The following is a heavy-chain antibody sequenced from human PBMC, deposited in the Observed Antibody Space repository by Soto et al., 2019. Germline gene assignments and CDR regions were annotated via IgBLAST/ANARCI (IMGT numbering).Heavy chain of an antibody. D-gene: IGHD1-1*01. CDR3: ARVRQGCSANNCYFDP. Sequence: QVHLQESGPGLVAPSGTLSLTCTLSGGSVRAPDWWNWVRQSPDKGLEWIAEVHISGHSNYNPSLRSRVSVSIDRCKNQFYLNLNSVTGADTAIYYCARVRQGCSANNCYFDPWGQGTQVTISS. J-gene: IGHJ5*01. CDR2: VHISGHS. CDR1: GGSVRAPDW. V-gene: IGHV4-4*02.